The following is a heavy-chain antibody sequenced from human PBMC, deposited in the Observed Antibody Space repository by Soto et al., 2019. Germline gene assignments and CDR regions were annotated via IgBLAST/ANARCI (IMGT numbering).Heavy chain of an antibody. J-gene: IGHJ5*02. CDR1: GYTLTELS. D-gene: IGHD6-19*01. CDR3: ATRGVAGTDNWFDP. Sequence: QVQLVQSGAEVKKPGASVKVSCKVSGYTLTELSMHWVRQAPGKGLEWMGGFDPEDGETTYAQKFKGRVTMTEDTSTATAYMELSSLRSEDTAVYYCATRGVAGTDNWFDPWGQGTLVTVSS. CDR2: FDPEDGET. V-gene: IGHV1-24*01.